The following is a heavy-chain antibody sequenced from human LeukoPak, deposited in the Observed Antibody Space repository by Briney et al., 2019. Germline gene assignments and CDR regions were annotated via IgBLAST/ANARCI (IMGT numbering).Heavy chain of an antibody. CDR1: GFTFSNYW. J-gene: IGHJ4*02. CDR2: IKQDGNEK. Sequence: GGSLRLSCAASGFTFSNYWMSWVRQAPGKGLEVVANIKQDGNEKYYVGSVRGRFTISRDNAKDSLYLQMNSLRAEDTAVYYCARHYDILTGTFPYYWGQGTLVTVSS. CDR3: ARHYDILTGTFPYY. V-gene: IGHV3-7*03. D-gene: IGHD3-9*01.